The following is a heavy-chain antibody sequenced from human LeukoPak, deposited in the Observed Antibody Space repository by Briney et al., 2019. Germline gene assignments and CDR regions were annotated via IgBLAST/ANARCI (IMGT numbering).Heavy chain of an antibody. CDR1: GYTFTCYG. J-gene: IGHJ3*02. D-gene: IGHD2-15*01. CDR3: ARRVVVVAATLHNDAFDI. Sequence: ASVKVSCKASGYTFTCYGISWVRQAPGQGLEWVGWISAYNGNTNYAQKLQGRVTMTTDTSTSTAYMELRSLRSDDTAVYYCARRVVVVAATLHNDAFDIWGQGTMVTVSS. V-gene: IGHV1-18*01. CDR2: ISAYNGNT.